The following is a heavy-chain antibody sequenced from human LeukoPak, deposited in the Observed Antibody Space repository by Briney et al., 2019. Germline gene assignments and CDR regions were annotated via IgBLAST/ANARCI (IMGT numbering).Heavy chain of an antibody. D-gene: IGHD4-17*01. V-gene: IGHV4-39*01. CDR1: SGSISSSSYY. J-gene: IGHJ2*01. CDR3: ARLVTINTVTTARYWYFDL. Sequence: PSETLSLTCTVSSGSISSSSYYWGWIRQPPGKGLEWIGSSYYSGSTYYNPSLKSRVTISVDTSKNQFSLKLSFVTAADTAVYFCARLVTINTVTTARYWYFDLWGRGTLVTVSS. CDR2: SYYSGST.